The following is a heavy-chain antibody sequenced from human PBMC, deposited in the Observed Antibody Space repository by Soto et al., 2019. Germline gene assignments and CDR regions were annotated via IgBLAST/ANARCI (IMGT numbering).Heavy chain of an antibody. CDR1: GGSISSNSYY. CDR3: ARHKGGYYSGVDV. D-gene: IGHD3-16*01. J-gene: IGHJ6*02. Sequence: ASETLSPTRTVSGGSISSNSYYWAWVRHPPGKGLEWIGNIYYSGTTYYNPSLKSRVTISVDTSKNQFSLKLSSVTAADTAVYYCARHKGGYYSGVDVWGQGTTVTVSS. V-gene: IGHV4-39*01. CDR2: IYYSGTT.